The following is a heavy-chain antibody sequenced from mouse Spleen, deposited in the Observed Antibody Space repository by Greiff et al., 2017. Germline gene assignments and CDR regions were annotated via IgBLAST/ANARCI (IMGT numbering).Heavy chain of an antibody. CDR3: ARNYYGSSYDWYFDV. CDR1: GFSLTSYG. V-gene: IGHV2-2*01. CDR2: IWSGGST. D-gene: IGHD1-1*01. J-gene: IGHJ1*01. Sequence: QVQLQQSGPGLVQPSQSLSITCTVSGFSLTSYGVHWVRQSPGKGLEWLGVIWSGGSTDYNAAFISRLSICNDNSKSQVFFKMNSLQADDTDIYYCARNYYGSSYDWYFDVWGAGTTVTVSS.